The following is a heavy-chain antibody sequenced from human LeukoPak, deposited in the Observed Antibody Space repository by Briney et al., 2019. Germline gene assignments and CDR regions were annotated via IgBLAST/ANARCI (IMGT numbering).Heavy chain of an antibody. J-gene: IGHJ6*02. CDR1: GYTFTSYG. Sequence: ASVKVSCKASGYTFTSYGISWVRQAPGQGLEWMGWISAYNGNTNYAQKLQGRVTMTTDTSTSTAYMELRSLRSDDTAVYYCARGPGASSSSVYYYYYYGMDVWGQGTTVTVSS. CDR2: ISAYNGNT. CDR3: ARGPGASSSSVYYYYYYGMDV. V-gene: IGHV1-18*01. D-gene: IGHD6-6*01.